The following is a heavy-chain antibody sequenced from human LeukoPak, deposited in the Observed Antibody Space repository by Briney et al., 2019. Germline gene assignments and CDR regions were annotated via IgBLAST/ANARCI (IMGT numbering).Heavy chain of an antibody. CDR2: IYHSGST. CDR1: GYSFSSGYY. Sequence: SSETLSLTCTVSGYSFSSGYYWGWIRQPPGKGLEWIGSIYHSGSTYYNPSLKSRVTIAVETSKNQFSLKLSSVTAADKAVYYCARSCRILDIVATIRARLGGNGFDIWGQGTMVTVSS. V-gene: IGHV4-38-2*02. J-gene: IGHJ3*02. D-gene: IGHD5-12*01. CDR3: ARSCRILDIVATIRARLGGNGFDI.